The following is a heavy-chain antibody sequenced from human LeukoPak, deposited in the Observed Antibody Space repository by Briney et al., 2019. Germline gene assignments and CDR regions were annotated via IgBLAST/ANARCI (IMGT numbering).Heavy chain of an antibody. CDR3: AKKTPGTYPFDY. D-gene: IGHD6-13*01. CDR1: GFTFSSSA. Sequence: PGGSLRLSCAASGFTFSSSAMNWVRQVPRKGLEWVSASGTAGDTYYADSVKGRFTISRDDSKNTLYLQMTSLRAEDTAVYYCAKKTPGTYPFDYRGQGTLVTVSP. V-gene: IGHV3-23*01. J-gene: IGHJ4*02. CDR2: SGTAGDT.